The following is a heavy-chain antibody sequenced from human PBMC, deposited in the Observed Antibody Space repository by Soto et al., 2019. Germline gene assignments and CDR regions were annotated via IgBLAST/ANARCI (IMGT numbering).Heavy chain of an antibody. Sequence: EVQLLESGGGLVQPGGSLRLSCAASGFTFSSYAMSWVRQAPGKGLEWVSAISGSGGSTYYADSVKGRFTISRDNSKNTLYLQMNSLRAEDTAVSYCAKDEGYSSGNFDYWGQGTLVTVSS. CDR2: ISGSGGST. CDR1: GFTFSSYA. J-gene: IGHJ4*02. D-gene: IGHD6-19*01. V-gene: IGHV3-23*01. CDR3: AKDEGYSSGNFDY.